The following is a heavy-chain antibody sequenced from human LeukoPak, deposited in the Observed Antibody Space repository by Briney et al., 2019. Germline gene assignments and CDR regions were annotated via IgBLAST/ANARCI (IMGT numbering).Heavy chain of an antibody. Sequence: SETLSLTCTVSGGSISSYCWSWIRQPPGKGLEWIVYIYYSGGTNYNPSLKSRVTISVDTSKNQFSLKLSSVTAADTAVYYCARGVWAGPPYFFGSGFFRLFASGAQGPRFPSPQGVPPPPPLWG. V-gene: IGHV4-59*01. CDR2: IYYSGGT. D-gene: IGHD3-3*01. CDR1: GGSISSYC. J-gene: IGHJ2*01. CDR3: ARGVWAGPPYFFGSGFFRLFASGAQGPRFPSPQGVPPPPPL.